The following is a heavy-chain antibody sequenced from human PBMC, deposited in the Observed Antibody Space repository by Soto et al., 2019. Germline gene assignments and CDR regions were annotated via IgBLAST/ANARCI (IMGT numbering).Heavy chain of an antibody. J-gene: IGHJ3*02. V-gene: IGHV4-34*01. D-gene: IGHD6-6*01. CDR2: INHSGST. CDR3: ARAPYSSSSFGAFDI. Sequence: SETLSLTCAVYGGSFSGYYWSWIRQPPGKGLEWIGEINHSGSTNYNPSLKSRVTISVDTSKNQFSLKLSSVPAADTAVYYCARAPYSSSSFGAFDIWGQGTMVTVSS. CDR1: GGSFSGYY.